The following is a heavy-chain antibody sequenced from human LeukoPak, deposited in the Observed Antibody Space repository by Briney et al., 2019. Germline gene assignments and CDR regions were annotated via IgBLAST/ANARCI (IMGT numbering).Heavy chain of an antibody. CDR1: GFTFSSYS. CDR2: ISSSSSYI. D-gene: IGHD4-17*01. J-gene: IGHJ6*04. CDR3: ARDIDYGDDYGMDV. Sequence: GGSLRLSCAASGFTFSSYSMNWVRQAPGKGLEWVSSISSSSSYIYYADSVKGRFTISRDNAKNSLYLQMNSLRAEDTAVCYCARDIDYGDDYGMDVWGKGTTVTVSS. V-gene: IGHV3-21*01.